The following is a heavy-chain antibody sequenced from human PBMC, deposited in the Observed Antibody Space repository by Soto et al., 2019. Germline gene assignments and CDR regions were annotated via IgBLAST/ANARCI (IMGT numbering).Heavy chain of an antibody. CDR3: AKIGGVVADYYYYGMDV. CDR2: ISGSGGST. CDR1: GFTFSSYA. J-gene: IGHJ6*02. Sequence: PGGSLRLSCAASGFTFSSYAMSWVRQAPGKGLEWVSAISGSGGSTYYADSVKGRFTISRDNSKNTLYLQMNSLRAEDTAVYYCAKIGGVVADYYYYGMDVWGQGTTVTV. D-gene: IGHD2-15*01. V-gene: IGHV3-23*01.